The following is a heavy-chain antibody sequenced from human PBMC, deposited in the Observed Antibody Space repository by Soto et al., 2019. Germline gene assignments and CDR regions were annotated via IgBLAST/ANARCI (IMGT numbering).Heavy chain of an antibody. Sequence: SETLSLTCAVYGGSFSGYYWSWIRHPPGKGLEWIGEINHSGSTNYNPSLKSRVTISVDTSKNQFSLKLSSVTAADTAVYYCARGYGSGSYYLYGMDVWGQGTTVT. J-gene: IGHJ6*02. CDR1: GGSFSGYY. V-gene: IGHV4-34*01. CDR3: ARGYGSGSYYLYGMDV. D-gene: IGHD3-10*01. CDR2: INHSGST.